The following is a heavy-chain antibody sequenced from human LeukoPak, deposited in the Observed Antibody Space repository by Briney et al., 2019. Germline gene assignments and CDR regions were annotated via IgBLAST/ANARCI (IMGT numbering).Heavy chain of an antibody. Sequence: TGGSLRLSCAASGFTVSSNYMSWVRQSPGKGLDWLSVIYSGGSTYYADFVKGRFNIYRDHSKNTLYLQLNSLRAEDTAVYYCARNRDYGQTGYFDYWGQGTLVTVSS. CDR3: ARNRDYGQTGYFDY. J-gene: IGHJ4*02. V-gene: IGHV3-66*01. D-gene: IGHD4/OR15-4a*01. CDR1: GFTVSSNY. CDR2: IYSGGST.